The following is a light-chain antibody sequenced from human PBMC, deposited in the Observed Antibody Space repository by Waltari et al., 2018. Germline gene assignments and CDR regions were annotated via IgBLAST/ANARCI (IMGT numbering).Light chain of an antibody. CDR1: QSVSSSY. Sequence: GTLSCRASQSVSSSYLAWYQQKPGQAPRLLIYGASNRATDNPDRFTGSGSGTDFTLTINRLEPEDFAVYYCQPYGNSRGSFGQGTKLEIK. J-gene: IGKJ2*03. CDR2: GAS. V-gene: IGKV3-20*01. CDR3: QPYGNSRGS.